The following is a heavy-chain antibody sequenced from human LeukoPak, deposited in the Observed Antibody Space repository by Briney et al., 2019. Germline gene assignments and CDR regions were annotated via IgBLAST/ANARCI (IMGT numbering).Heavy chain of an antibody. J-gene: IGHJ3*02. CDR2: ISWNSGSI. V-gene: IGHV3-9*01. CDR3: AKAHSGYDLDAFDI. CDR1: GFTFDDYA. D-gene: IGHD5-12*01. Sequence: GGSLRLSCAASGFTFDDYAMHWVRQAPGKGLEWVSGISWNSGSIGYADSVKGRFTISRDNAKNSLYLQMNSLRAEDTALYYCAKAHSGYDLDAFDIWGQGTMVTVSS.